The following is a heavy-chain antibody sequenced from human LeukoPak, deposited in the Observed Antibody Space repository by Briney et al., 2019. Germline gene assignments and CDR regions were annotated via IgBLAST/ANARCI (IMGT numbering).Heavy chain of an antibody. CDR3: ARELQIYYYYGMDV. D-gene: IGHD2-15*01. CDR1: GFTFTNYG. Sequence: GRSLRLSCSASGFTFTNYGMHWVRQAPGKGLEWVAVISYDGITNYYADSVKGRFTVPRDNSENTLYLQMNSLRPDDTAVYYCARELQIYYYYGMDVWGQGTTVTVSS. V-gene: IGHV3-30*03. CDR2: ISYDGITN. J-gene: IGHJ6*02.